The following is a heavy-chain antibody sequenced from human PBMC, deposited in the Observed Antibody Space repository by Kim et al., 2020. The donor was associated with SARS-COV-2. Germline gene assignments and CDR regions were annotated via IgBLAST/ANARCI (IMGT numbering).Heavy chain of an antibody. Sequence: VKGRFTISRDNAKNSLYLQMNSLRDEDTAVYYCAREATVTTYYYYGMDVWGQGTTVTVSS. D-gene: IGHD4-17*01. V-gene: IGHV3-48*02. CDR3: AREATVTTYYYYGMDV. J-gene: IGHJ6*02.